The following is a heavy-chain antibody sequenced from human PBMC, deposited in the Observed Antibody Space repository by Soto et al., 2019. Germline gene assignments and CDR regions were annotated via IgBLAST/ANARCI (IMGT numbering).Heavy chain of an antibody. D-gene: IGHD3-22*01. Sequence: EVQLVESGGGLVQPGGSLRLSCAASGFIFSTYNMNWVRQAPGTGLEWVSDISSSSSAIYYADSVKGRFTISRDKAKNSLYLHMNSLRDEDTAVYYCARNAYGSSGSFHYWGQGTLVTVSS. J-gene: IGHJ4*02. V-gene: IGHV3-48*02. CDR1: GFIFSTYN. CDR2: ISSSSSAI. CDR3: ARNAYGSSGSFHY.